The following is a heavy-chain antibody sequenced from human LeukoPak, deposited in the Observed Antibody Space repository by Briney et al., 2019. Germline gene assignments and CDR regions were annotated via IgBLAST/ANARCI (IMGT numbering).Heavy chain of an antibody. Sequence: SETLSLTCTVSGGSISSYYWSWIRQPPGKGLEWIGYIYYSGSTNYNPSLKSRVTISVDTSKNQFSLKLSSVTAADTAVYYCARLGSNNWSDPWGQGTPVTVSS. D-gene: IGHD5/OR15-5a*01. CDR1: GGSISSYY. V-gene: IGHV4-59*08. CDR2: IYYSGST. J-gene: IGHJ5*02. CDR3: ARLGSNNWSDP.